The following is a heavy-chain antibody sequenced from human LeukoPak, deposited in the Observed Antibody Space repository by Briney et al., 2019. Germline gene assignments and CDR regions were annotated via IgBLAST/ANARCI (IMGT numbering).Heavy chain of an antibody. D-gene: IGHD4-17*01. CDR2: ISISGTKT. Sequence: GGSLRLSCAASEFDFSTHAMTWVRQAPGKGLEWVSAISISGTKTYYADSVRGRFTISRDNSKNTLYLQMYSLRAEDTAVYYCANEIRPNDYWGQGTLVTVSS. J-gene: IGHJ4*02. V-gene: IGHV3-23*01. CDR3: ANEIRPNDY. CDR1: EFDFSTHA.